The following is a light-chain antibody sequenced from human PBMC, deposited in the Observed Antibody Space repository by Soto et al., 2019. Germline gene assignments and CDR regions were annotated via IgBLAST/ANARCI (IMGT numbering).Light chain of an antibody. CDR1: QSININ. J-gene: IGKJ4*01. V-gene: IGKV3D-15*01. Sequence: EVLMTQSPATLSVSPGERVTLSCRASQSININLAWYQQKPGQAPRVLIYGASSRASGIPDRFSDSGSGTDFTLTISRLEHDDFAFYYCQQYQNWPPLTFGGGTRVEIK. CDR2: GAS. CDR3: QQYQNWPPLT.